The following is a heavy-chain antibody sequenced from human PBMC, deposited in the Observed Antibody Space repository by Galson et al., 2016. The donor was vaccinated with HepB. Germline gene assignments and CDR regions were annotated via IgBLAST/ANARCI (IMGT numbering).Heavy chain of an antibody. CDR3: ARVRQRVKGYSYSPLFDY. CDR1: GGSIRIHF. J-gene: IGHJ4*02. D-gene: IGHD5-18*01. Sequence: QVQLQESGPGLVKPSQTLSLTCTVSGGSIRIHFSSWIRQPPGHGLEWIWHITDSGSTHYNPPLQTPVTISVDTSKNQFSLKLSSVTAADTAVYYCARVRQRVKGYSYSPLFDYWGPGTLVTVSS. CDR2: ITDSGST. V-gene: IGHV4-59*11.